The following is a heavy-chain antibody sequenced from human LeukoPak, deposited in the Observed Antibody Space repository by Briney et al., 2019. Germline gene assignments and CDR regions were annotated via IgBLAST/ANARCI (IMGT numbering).Heavy chain of an antibody. CDR2: ISSSSSYI. V-gene: IGHV3-21*04. CDR3: AKGYDSSGYYLYYFDY. D-gene: IGHD3-22*01. Sequence: GGSLRLSCAASGFTFSSYSMNWVRQAPGKGLEWVSSISSSSSYIYYADSVKGRFTISRDNSKNTLYLQMNSLRAEDTAVYYCAKGYDSSGYYLYYFDYWGQGTLVTVSS. CDR1: GFTFSSYS. J-gene: IGHJ4*02.